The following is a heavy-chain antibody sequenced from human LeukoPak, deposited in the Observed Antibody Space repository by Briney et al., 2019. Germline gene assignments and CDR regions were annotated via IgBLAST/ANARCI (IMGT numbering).Heavy chain of an antibody. CDR2: ISNTASAT. CDR1: EFSFSNFN. V-gene: IGHV3-48*01. Sequence: GGSLRLSCVGSEFSFSNFNMIWVRQAAGKGPEYISHISNTASATYYIDSVRGRFTISRDNARNSLYLQMDSLRAEDTAVYYCARERKYYYMALWGKGTTVTVS. D-gene: IGHD2/OR15-2a*01. CDR3: ARERKYYYMAL. J-gene: IGHJ6*03.